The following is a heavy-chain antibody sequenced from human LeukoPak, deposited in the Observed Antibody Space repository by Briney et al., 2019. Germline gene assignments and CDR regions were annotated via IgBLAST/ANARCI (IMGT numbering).Heavy chain of an antibody. CDR3: ARGAGDTHIDY. Sequence: SVKVSCKASGYTFTSYGISWVRQAPGQGLEWMGRIIPILGIANYAQKFQGRVTITADKSTSTAYMELSSLRSEDTAVYYCARGAGDTHIDYWGQGTLVTVS. D-gene: IGHD5-18*01. CDR2: IIPILGIA. J-gene: IGHJ4*02. V-gene: IGHV1-69*04. CDR1: GYTFTSYG.